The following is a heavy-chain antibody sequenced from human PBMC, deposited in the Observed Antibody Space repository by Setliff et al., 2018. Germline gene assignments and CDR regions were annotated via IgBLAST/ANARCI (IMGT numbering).Heavy chain of an antibody. D-gene: IGHD2-2*02. CDR1: GSSISSYY. CDR2: IYYSGST. CDR3: ARNIYTSYYYYYYMDV. J-gene: IGHJ6*03. Sequence: SETLSLTCTVSGSSISSYYWNWIRQPPGKGLELIGYIYYSGSTDYNPSLKSRVTISVDTSKNQFSLKLRAVTAADTAVYFCARNIYTSYYYYYYMDVWGKGTTVTVSS. V-gene: IGHV4-59*01.